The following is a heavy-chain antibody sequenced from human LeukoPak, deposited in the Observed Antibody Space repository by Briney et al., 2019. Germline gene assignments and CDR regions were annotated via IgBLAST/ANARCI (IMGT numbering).Heavy chain of an antibody. Sequence: PGGSLRLSCAVSGFTFSRYSMNWVRQAPGKGLEWVSSISISSNYIYYTDSVKGRFTISRDNAKNSLYLQMNSLRAEDTAVYYCARGSRFGVVERDAFDIWGQGTVVTVSS. CDR2: ISISSNYI. D-gene: IGHD3-3*01. V-gene: IGHV3-21*01. CDR1: GFTFSRYS. CDR3: ARGSRFGVVERDAFDI. J-gene: IGHJ3*02.